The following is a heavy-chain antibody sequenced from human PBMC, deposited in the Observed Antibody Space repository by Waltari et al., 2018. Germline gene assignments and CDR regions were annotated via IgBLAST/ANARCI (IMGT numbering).Heavy chain of an antibody. CDR1: GYRFNSYA. V-gene: IGHV1-3*01. Sequence: QVQLVQSGAEVKKPGASVKVSCKASGYRFNSYAMHWVRQAPGQRLEWMGWINAANGNTKYSQKFQGRVTITADESTSTAYMELSSLRSEDTAVYYCATPRGYDSNWFDPWGQGTLVTVSS. J-gene: IGHJ5*02. CDR3: ATPRGYDSNWFDP. CDR2: INAANGNT. D-gene: IGHD5-12*01.